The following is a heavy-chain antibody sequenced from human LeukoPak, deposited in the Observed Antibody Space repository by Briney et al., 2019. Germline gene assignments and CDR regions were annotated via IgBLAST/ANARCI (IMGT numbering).Heavy chain of an antibody. J-gene: IGHJ4*02. CDR2: IRYDGSNK. D-gene: IGHD3-10*01. CDR3: ARDGSGSYDYPDY. CDR1: GFTFSSYG. V-gene: IGHV3-30*02. Sequence: AGGSLRLSCAASGFTFSSYGMHWVRQAPGKGLEWVAFIRYDGSNKYYADSVKGRFTISRDNSKNTLYLQMNSLRAEDTAVYYCARDGSGSYDYPDYWGQGTLVTVSS.